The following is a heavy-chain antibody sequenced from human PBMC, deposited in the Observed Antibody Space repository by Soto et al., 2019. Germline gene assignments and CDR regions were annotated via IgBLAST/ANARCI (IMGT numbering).Heavy chain of an antibody. D-gene: IGHD1-26*01. Sequence: QVQLVQSGAEVKKPGASVKVSCKASGYTFTSYGISWVRQAPGQGLEWMGWINAYNGNTNYAQKLQGRVTITTDTSTSTAYMELRRLISDEKAVYSCASDGRGGNFDYWGQGTLVTVSS. CDR1: GYTFTSYG. J-gene: IGHJ4*02. CDR3: ASDGRGGNFDY. V-gene: IGHV1-18*01. CDR2: INAYNGNT.